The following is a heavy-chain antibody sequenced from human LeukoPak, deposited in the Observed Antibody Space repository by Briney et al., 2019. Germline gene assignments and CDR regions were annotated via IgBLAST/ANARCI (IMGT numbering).Heavy chain of an antibody. J-gene: IGHJ4*02. CDR3: ARQGTYSSAIGMGY. Sequence: ASVKVSCKASGYTFNNHYMYWVRQAPGQGLEWMGVINPSGGSTSYAQKFQGRVTMTRDASTRTVYMEVNSLRSEDTAVYYCARQGTYSSAIGMGYWGQGTLVTVSS. D-gene: IGHD6-19*01. CDR2: INPSGGST. V-gene: IGHV1-46*02. CDR1: GYTFNNHY.